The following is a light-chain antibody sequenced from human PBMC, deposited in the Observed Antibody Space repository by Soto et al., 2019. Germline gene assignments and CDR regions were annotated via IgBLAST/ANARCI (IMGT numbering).Light chain of an antibody. J-gene: IGLJ1*01. Sequence: QSALTQPASVSGSPGQSVTISCTGTSSDIGHSNYVSWYQQHPGKAPKLMIYEVSNRPSGVSNRFSGSKSGNTASLTISGLQAEDEAVYFCSSNTRNTPPYVFGTGTQLTVL. V-gene: IGLV2-14*01. CDR1: SSDIGHSNY. CDR3: SSNTRNTPPYV. CDR2: EVS.